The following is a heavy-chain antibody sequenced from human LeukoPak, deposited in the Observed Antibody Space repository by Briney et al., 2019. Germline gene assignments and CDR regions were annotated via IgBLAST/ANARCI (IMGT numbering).Heavy chain of an antibody. CDR3: ARFLVVGTSNPFDY. CDR1: GGSIDITNYW. V-gene: IGHV3-7*04. CDR2: IKPDESET. D-gene: IGHD7-27*01. J-gene: IGHJ4*02. Sequence: PPGTLSLTCAVSGGSIDITNYWSWVRQAPGKGLEWVAHIKPDESETYYLDSVRGRFTISRDNAKDSLYLQMNSLRAEDTAVYYCARFLVVGTSNPFDYWGQGTLVTVSS.